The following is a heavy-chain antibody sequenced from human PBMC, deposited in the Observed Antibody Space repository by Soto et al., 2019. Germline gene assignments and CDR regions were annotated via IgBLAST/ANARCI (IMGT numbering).Heavy chain of an antibody. J-gene: IGHJ6*02. Sequence: PPETRSRTCPVSGASIISGAYYWSWIRQPPGKCLEWIGYIYYSGSTYYNPSLKSRVTISVDTSKNQFSLKLSSVTAADTAMYYCARRYTAMVTGVFYYYGMDVWGQGTTVTVSS. V-gene: IGHV4-30-4*01. CDR2: IYYSGST. D-gene: IGHD5-18*01. CDR1: GASIISGAYY. CDR3: ARRYTAMVTGVFYYYGMDV.